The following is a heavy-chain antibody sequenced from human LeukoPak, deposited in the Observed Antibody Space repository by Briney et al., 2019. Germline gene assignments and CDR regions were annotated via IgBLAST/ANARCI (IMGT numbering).Heavy chain of an antibody. CDR3: ARTSDDFWSGYPNWFDP. CDR2: ISSSSSYI. CDR1: GFTFSTYS. J-gene: IGHJ5*02. V-gene: IGHV3-21*01. D-gene: IGHD3-3*01. Sequence: GGSLRLSCAASGFTFSTYSMNWVRRAPGKGLEWVSSISSSSSYIYYADSVKGRFTISRDNAKNSLFLQMNSLRAEDTAVYYCARTSDDFWSGYPNWFDPWGQGTLVTVSS.